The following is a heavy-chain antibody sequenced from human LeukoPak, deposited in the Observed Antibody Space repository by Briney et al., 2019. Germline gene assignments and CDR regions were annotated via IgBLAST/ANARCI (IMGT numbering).Heavy chain of an antibody. D-gene: IGHD5-24*01. CDR2: INPDGGNT. Sequence: ASVKVSCKASGYTFTGYYMHWVRQAPGQGLEWMGLINPDGGNTNYAQNFQGRVTLTRDTSTSTVYMELSSLRSEDTGIYYCARIRDGYNDAYDLWGQGTVVTVPS. J-gene: IGHJ3*01. V-gene: IGHV1-46*01. CDR3: ARIRDGYNDAYDL. CDR1: GYTFTGYY.